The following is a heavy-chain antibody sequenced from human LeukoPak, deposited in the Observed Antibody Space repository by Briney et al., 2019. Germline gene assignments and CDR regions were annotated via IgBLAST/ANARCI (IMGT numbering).Heavy chain of an antibody. D-gene: IGHD2-2*01. CDR2: ISYDGSNK. CDR1: GFTFSSYA. CDR3: AVVGGGIFDY. J-gene: IGHJ4*02. Sequence: GGSLRLSCAASGFTFSSYAMHWVRQAPGKGLEWVAVISYDGSNKYYADSVKGRFTISRDNSKNTLYLQMNSLRAEDTAVYYCAVVGGGIFDYWGQGTLVTVSS. V-gene: IGHV3-30*04.